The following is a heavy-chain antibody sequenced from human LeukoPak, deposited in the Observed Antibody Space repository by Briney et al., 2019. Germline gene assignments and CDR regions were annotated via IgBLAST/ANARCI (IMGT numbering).Heavy chain of an antibody. D-gene: IGHD2-2*01. CDR1: GLTFSSYG. Sequence: GGSLRLSCAASGLTFSSYGMHWVRQAPGKGLEWVAFIRYDGSNKYYADSVKGRFTISRDNSKNTLYLQMNSLRAEDTAVYYCAKEKAPAAILFDYWGQGTMVTVSS. CDR2: IRYDGSNK. CDR3: AKEKAPAAILFDY. J-gene: IGHJ4*02. V-gene: IGHV3-30*02.